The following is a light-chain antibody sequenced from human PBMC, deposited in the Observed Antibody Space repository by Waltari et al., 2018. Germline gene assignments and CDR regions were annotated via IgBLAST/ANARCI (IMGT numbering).Light chain of an antibody. CDR1: QRLSSSPSSRID. CDR2: WVS. V-gene: IGKV4-1*01. J-gene: IGKJ2*01. Sequence: DIVMPQSPDSLAVSLGERATINCKSSQRLSSSPSSRIDLSWYQQKPGQPPKVLISWVSTRESGVPDRFSGSGSGTDFTLTISSLQAEDVAVYYCQNHYTNPYTFGQGTKLEIK. CDR3: QNHYTNPYT.